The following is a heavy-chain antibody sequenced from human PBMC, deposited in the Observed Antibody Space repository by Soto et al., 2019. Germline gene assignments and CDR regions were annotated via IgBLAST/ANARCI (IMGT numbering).Heavy chain of an antibody. Sequence: SGPTLVNPTQTLTLTCTFSGFSLSTSGMCVSWIRQPPGKALEWLALIDWDDDTYYSTSLKTRLTISKDTSKNQVVLTMTNMDPVDTATYYCARIKGDGYRFDAFDIWGQGTMVTVSS. CDR2: IDWDDDT. CDR3: ARIKGDGYRFDAFDI. J-gene: IGHJ3*02. V-gene: IGHV2-70*01. CDR1: GFSLSTSGMC. D-gene: IGHD5-12*01.